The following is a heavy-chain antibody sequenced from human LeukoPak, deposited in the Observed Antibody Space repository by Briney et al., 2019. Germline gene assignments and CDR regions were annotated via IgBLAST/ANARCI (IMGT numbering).Heavy chain of an antibody. V-gene: IGHV3-49*04. J-gene: IGHJ6*03. CDR2: IRSKAYGGTT. Sequence: GGSLRLSCTASGFTFGDYAMSWVRQAPGKGLEWVGFIRSKAYGGTTEYAASVKGRFTISRDDSKSIAYLQMNSLKTEDTAVYYCTRADYYYYYMDVWGKGTTVTVSS. CDR3: TRADYYYYYMDV. CDR1: GFTFGDYA.